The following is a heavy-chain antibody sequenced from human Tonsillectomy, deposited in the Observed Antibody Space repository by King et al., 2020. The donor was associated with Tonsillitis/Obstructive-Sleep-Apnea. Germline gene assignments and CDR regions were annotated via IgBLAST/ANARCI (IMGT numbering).Heavy chain of an antibody. Sequence: VQLVESGGGLVQPGGSLRLSCAASGFTFSSYWMSWVRQAPGKGLEWVANIKQDGSEKYYVDSVKGRFTISRDNAKNSLYLQMNSLRAEDTAVYYCARGPSTIFGVAAPFFDYWGQGTLVTVSS. CDR3: ARGPSTIFGVAAPFFDY. D-gene: IGHD3-3*01. J-gene: IGHJ4*02. V-gene: IGHV3-7*01. CDR1: GFTFSSYW. CDR2: IKQDGSEK.